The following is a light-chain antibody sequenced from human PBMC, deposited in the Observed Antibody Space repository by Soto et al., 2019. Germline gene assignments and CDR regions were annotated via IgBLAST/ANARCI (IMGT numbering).Light chain of an antibody. V-gene: IGLV2-23*03. CDR1: SSDVGSYNL. CDR3: CSYAGSSTFVV. J-gene: IGLJ2*01. CDR2: EGS. Sequence: QSALTQPASVSGSPGQSITISCTGTSSDVGSYNLVSWYQQHPGKAPKLMIYEGSKRPSGVSNRFSGSKSGNTASLTISGLKAEDDADYYCCSYAGSSTFVVFGGGTQLTVL.